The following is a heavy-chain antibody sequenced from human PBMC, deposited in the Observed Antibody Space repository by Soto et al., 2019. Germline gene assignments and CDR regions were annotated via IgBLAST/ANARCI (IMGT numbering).Heavy chain of an antibody. V-gene: IGHV3-23*01. D-gene: IGHD3-22*01. CDR3: ATSYDSSGYDY. J-gene: IGHJ4*02. CDR2: LSGSGIST. Sequence: GGSLRLSCVASGFTFSSYAMSWVRQAPGKGLEWVSALSGSGISTYYADTVKGRSTISRDNSRNTLYLQMNSLRAEDTAVYYCATSYDSSGYDYWGQGTLVTVSS. CDR1: GFTFSSYA.